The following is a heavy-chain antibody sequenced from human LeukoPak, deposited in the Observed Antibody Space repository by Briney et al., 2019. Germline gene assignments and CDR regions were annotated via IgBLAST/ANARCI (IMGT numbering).Heavy chain of an antibody. CDR1: GGTFSSYA. V-gene: IGHV1-69*04. D-gene: IGHD2-2*01. CDR2: IIPILGIA. J-gene: IGHJ4*02. CDR3: ARHLFGYCSSTSCPFDY. Sequence: ASVKVSCKASGGTFSSYAISWVRPAPGQGLEWMGRIIPILGIANYAQKFQGRVTITADKSTSTAYMELSSLRSEDTAVYYCARHLFGYCSSTSCPFDYWGQGTLVTVPS.